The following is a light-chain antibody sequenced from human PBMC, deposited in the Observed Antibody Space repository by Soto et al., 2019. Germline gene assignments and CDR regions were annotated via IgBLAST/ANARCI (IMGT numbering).Light chain of an antibody. CDR2: AAS. CDR1: QDINIY. CDR3: QKYDGAPLT. V-gene: IGKV1-27*01. J-gene: IGKJ4*01. Sequence: DIQMTQSPSSLSASVGDRVTITCRAGQDINIYLAWYQQTPGKVPKLLISAASTLQSGVPSRFRGSGSGTDFTLTNSSLQPEDVATYYCQKYDGAPLTFGGGTKVEIK.